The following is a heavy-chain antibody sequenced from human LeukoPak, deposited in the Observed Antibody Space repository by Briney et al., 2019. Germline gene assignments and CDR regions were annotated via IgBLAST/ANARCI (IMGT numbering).Heavy chain of an antibody. CDR2: INPNSGGT. Sequence: GASVTVSCKASGYTFTGYYMHWVRQSPGQGLEWMGWINPNSGGTNYAQKFQGRVTMTRDTSISTAYMELSRLRSDDTAVYYCARGGLLWFGDPTQIFDYWGQGALVTVSS. D-gene: IGHD3-10*01. CDR3: ARGGLLWFGDPTQIFDY. J-gene: IGHJ4*02. CDR1: GYTFTGYY. V-gene: IGHV1-2*02.